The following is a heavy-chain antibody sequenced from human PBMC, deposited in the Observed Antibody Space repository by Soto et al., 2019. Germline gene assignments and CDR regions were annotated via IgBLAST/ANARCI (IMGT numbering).Heavy chain of an antibody. CDR3: SRRAPEGFDP. CDR1: GVSIGTSAYY. Sequence: SETLSLTCAVSGVSIGTSAYYWSWIRQAPGKGLEWIGSINHSGNTYLSPSLKDRVTMSVDTSKNSFSLTLRSATAADTGLYYCSRRAPEGFDPWGQGTLVTVSS. V-gene: IGHV4-39*01. CDR2: INHSGNT. J-gene: IGHJ5*02.